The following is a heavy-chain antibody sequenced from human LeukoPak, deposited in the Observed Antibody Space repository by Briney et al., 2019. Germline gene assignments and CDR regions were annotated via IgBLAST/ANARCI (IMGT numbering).Heavy chain of an antibody. V-gene: IGHV3-7*01. CDR1: GFTFSSYG. Sequence: PGGSLRLSCAASGFTFSSYGMHWVRQAPGKGLEWVANIKQDGSEKYYVDSVKGRFTISRDNAKNSLYLQMNSLRAEDTAVYYCASGDGYLKDWGQGTLVTVSS. D-gene: IGHD5-24*01. J-gene: IGHJ4*02. CDR3: ASGDGYLKD. CDR2: IKQDGSEK.